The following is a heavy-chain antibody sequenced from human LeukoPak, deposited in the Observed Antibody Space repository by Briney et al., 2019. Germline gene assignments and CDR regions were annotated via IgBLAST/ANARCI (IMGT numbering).Heavy chain of an antibody. V-gene: IGHV4-39*07. Sequence: PSETLSLTCTVSGASISGSGFYWGWIRQPPGKGLEWIGNIYYSGSAYYNASLESRVTISIDTSKNQFSLKLSSVTAADTAVYYCASGGDYVYYYYYYMDVWGKGTTVTVSS. CDR2: IYYSGSA. D-gene: IGHD4-17*01. CDR1: GASISGSGFY. J-gene: IGHJ6*03. CDR3: ASGGDYVYYYYYYMDV.